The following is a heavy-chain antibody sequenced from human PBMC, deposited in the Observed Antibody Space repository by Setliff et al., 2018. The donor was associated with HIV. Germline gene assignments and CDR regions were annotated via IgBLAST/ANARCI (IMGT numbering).Heavy chain of an antibody. CDR1: GYTFTGYY. J-gene: IGHJ4*02. D-gene: IGHD3-9*01. CDR3: ARGSILTGYAYDY. CDR2: INPNSGGT. Sequence: ASVKVSCKASGYTFTGYYMHWVRQAPGQGLEWMGWINPNSGGTNYAQKFQGWVTMTRDTSISTAYMELSRLRSDDTAVYYRARGSILTGYAYDYWGRGTLVTVSS. V-gene: IGHV1-2*04.